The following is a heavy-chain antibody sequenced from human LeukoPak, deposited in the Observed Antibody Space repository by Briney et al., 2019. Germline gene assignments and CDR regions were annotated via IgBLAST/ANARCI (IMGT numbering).Heavy chain of an antibody. V-gene: IGHV3-7*04. J-gene: IGHJ6*02. CDR1: GFTLINAW. CDR3: ARVLAVPAALYYYYGLDV. D-gene: IGHD2-2*01. CDR2: IKQDGSEK. Sequence: GGSLILSCASSGFTLINAWTSWVRQAPGNRLPLMSNIKQDGSEKYYVGSVKGGFTISRDNAKNSLYLQMNSLRAEDTAVYFCARVLAVPAALYYYYGLDVWGQGTTVTVSS.